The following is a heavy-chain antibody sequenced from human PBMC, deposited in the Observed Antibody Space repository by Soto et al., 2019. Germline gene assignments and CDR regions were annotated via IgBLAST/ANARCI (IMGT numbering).Heavy chain of an antibody. J-gene: IGHJ5*02. Sequence: GASVKVSCKAPRDTFTSYYINWGRQAPGQGLEWMGVINPHGGSTAYAQKFKGRVTLTRDTSASTVYMEVSSLTSEDTAMYYCARSSGGNFGIIIEGTNWFAPWGQGTRVTVSS. CDR2: INPHGGST. D-gene: IGHD1-26*01. CDR1: RDTFTSYY. V-gene: IGHV1-46*01. CDR3: ARSSGGNFGIIIEGTNWFAP.